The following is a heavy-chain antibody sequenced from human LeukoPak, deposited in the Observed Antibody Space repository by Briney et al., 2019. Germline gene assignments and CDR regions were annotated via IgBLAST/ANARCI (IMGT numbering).Heavy chain of an antibody. V-gene: IGHV4-34*01. Sequence: SETLSLTCAVYGGSFSGYYWSWIRQPPGKGLEWIGEINHSGSTNYNPSLKSRVTISVDTSKNQFSLKLNSVTAADTAVYYCARASYSSSWYTKNWFDPWGQGTLVTVSS. J-gene: IGHJ5*02. CDR2: INHSGST. CDR3: ARASYSSSWYTKNWFDP. CDR1: GGSFSGYY. D-gene: IGHD6-13*01.